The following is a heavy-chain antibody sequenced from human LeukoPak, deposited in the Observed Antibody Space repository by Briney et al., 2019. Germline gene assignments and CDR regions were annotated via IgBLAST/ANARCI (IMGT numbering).Heavy chain of an antibody. CDR2: IYYSGST. CDR3: ARLYGGNSISTPHP. J-gene: IGHJ5*02. V-gene: IGHV4-39*01. Sequence: SETLSLTCTVSGGSISSSSYYWGWIRQPPGKGLEWIGSIYYSGSTYYNPSLKSRVTISVDTSKNQFSLKLSSVTAADTAVYYCARLYGGNSISTPHPWGQRTLVTVSS. CDR1: GGSISSSSYY. D-gene: IGHD4-23*01.